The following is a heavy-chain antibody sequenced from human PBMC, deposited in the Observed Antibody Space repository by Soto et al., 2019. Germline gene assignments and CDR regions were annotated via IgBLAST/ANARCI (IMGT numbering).Heavy chain of an antibody. CDR2: INSDSGYT. J-gene: IGHJ4*02. Sequence: ASVKVSSKASGYTFTNYAIHWVRQAPGQRLEWMGWINSDSGYTKYSQKFQDRVSITRDTSASTAYMELGSLRSEDTAVYYCARDRHYGSGTFNYFDYWGQGTLVTVSS. CDR1: GYTFTNYA. CDR3: ARDRHYGSGTFNYFDY. D-gene: IGHD3-10*01. V-gene: IGHV1-3*01.